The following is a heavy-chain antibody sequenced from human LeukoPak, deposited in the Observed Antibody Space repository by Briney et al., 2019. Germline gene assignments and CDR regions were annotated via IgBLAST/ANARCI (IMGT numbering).Heavy chain of an antibody. V-gene: IGHV4-4*07. D-gene: IGHD3/OR15-3a*01. J-gene: IGHJ4*02. CDR2: IYNCGST. Sequence: SETLSLTRIASGGSISSYYWSWIRQPAGKEVAGIGRIYNCGSTNHNPSLKSGVTIPVDTSKNQFALKLTSVTAADTAVYYCARQTGSGLFIIPGGQGTLVTVSS. CDR3: ARQTGSGLFIIP. CDR1: GGSISSYY.